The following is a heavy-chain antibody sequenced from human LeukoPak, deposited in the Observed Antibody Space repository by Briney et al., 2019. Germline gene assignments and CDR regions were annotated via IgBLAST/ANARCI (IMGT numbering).Heavy chain of an antibody. J-gene: IGHJ4*02. CDR2: IGGSGAGT. D-gene: IGHD5-18*01. Sequence: GGSLRLSCAASGFTFNNYAMNWVRQAPGKGLEWVSSIGGSGAGTYYADSVKGRFTISRDNSKNTLFLQMNSLTVEDTAVYYCAKDLSDPVMVIDSWGQGTLVTVSS. V-gene: IGHV3-23*01. CDR1: GFTFNNYA. CDR3: AKDLSDPVMVIDS.